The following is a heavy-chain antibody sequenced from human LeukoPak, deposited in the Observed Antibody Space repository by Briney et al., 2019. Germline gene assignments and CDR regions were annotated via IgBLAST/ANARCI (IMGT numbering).Heavy chain of an antibody. D-gene: IGHD2-2*01. V-gene: IGHV3-23*01. Sequence: PGGSLRLSCAASGFTFSDYAMSWVRQAPGKGLEWVSHISETGRSTYYADSVKGQFTISRDNSKNTLYLQMNSLRAEDTAVYYCAKDWKQYQLLSLPGYWGQGTLVTVSS. CDR3: AKDWKQYQLLSLPGY. J-gene: IGHJ4*02. CDR1: GFTFSDYA. CDR2: ISETGRST.